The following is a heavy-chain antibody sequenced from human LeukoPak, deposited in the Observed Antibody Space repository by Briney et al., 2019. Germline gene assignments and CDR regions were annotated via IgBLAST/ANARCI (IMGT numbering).Heavy chain of an antibody. CDR2: ISDGADRI. CDR3: VKQSVTGTLHLHF. V-gene: IGHV3-23*01. Sequence: SGGSLRLSCAASGFTFSTYAMSWVRQAPGKGLEWVSAISDGADRIYYADSVKGRFTISRDNSKTMLYLQMNSLRAEDTAVYHCVKQSVTGTLHLHFWGQGTLVTVSS. J-gene: IGHJ4*02. CDR1: GFTFSTYA. D-gene: IGHD1/OR15-1a*01.